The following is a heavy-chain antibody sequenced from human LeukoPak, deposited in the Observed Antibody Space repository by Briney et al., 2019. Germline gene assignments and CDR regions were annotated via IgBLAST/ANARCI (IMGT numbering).Heavy chain of an antibody. D-gene: IGHD3-3*01. Sequence: ASVKVSCKASGYTFTDYYINWVRQAPGQGLEWMGWMSPDSGDTGYAHKFQGRVTITRNTSITTAYMELRSLTFEDTAVYYCARVRLRNGYNWFDPGAREPWSPSPQ. CDR1: GYTFTDYY. CDR2: MSPDSGDT. J-gene: IGHJ5*02. V-gene: IGHV1-8*03. CDR3: ARVRLRNGYNWFDP.